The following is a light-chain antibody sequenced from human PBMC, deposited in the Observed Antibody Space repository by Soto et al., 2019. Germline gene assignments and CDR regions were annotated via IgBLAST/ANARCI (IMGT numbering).Light chain of an antibody. CDR2: LGS. CDR1: QSLLHSNGYNF. Sequence: DIVMTQSPLSLPVTPGEPASISCRSSQSLLHSNGYNFLDWYLQKPGQSPQLLIYLGSNRASGVPDGFSGSGSGTDFTLKISRVEAEDVGVYYCMQALQIRTFGQGTKVEIK. V-gene: IGKV2-28*01. J-gene: IGKJ1*01. CDR3: MQALQIRT.